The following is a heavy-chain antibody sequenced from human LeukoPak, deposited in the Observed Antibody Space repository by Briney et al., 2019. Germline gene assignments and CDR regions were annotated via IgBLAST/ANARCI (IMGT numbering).Heavy chain of an antibody. J-gene: IGHJ4*02. Sequence: PGGSLRLSCAASGFAFSDYWMSWVRQAPGKGLEWVANINEDGSKKHYLDSVEGRFTISRDNSKNTLYLQMNSLRAEDTAVYYCARVGGDRYDFWSGYPNWGQGTLVTVSS. CDR3: ARVGGDRYDFWSGYPN. D-gene: IGHD3-3*01. V-gene: IGHV3-7*01. CDR1: GFAFSDYW. CDR2: INEDGSKK.